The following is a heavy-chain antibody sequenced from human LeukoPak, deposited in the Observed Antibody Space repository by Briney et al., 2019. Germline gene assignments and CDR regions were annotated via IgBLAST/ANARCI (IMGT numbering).Heavy chain of an antibody. D-gene: IGHD6-13*01. CDR1: GFTFSSYN. Sequence: GGSLRLSCAASGFTFSSYNMNWVRQAPGKGLEWVAVISYDGSNKYYADSVKGRFTISRDNSKNTLYLQMNSLKAEDTAVYYCAKDRGYTSSWFYGMDVWGQGTTVTVSS. J-gene: IGHJ6*02. CDR2: ISYDGSNK. V-gene: IGHV3-30*18. CDR3: AKDRGYTSSWFYGMDV.